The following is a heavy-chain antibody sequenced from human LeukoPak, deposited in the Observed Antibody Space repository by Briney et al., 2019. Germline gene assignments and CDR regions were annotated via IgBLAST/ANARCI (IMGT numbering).Heavy chain of an antibody. CDR2: IRYDGSNK. CDR1: GFTFNSYG. CDR3: CKDLSWSFYFDG. Sequence: PEGSLRLSCAASGFTFNSYGMHWVRQAPGKGLERVAFIRYDGSNKYYADSVKGRFTISRDNSKNTLYLQMNSLRAEETTVYYCCKDLSWSFYFDGLGQGTMVSVSS. V-gene: IGHV3-30*02. D-gene: IGHD6-13*01. J-gene: IGHJ4*02.